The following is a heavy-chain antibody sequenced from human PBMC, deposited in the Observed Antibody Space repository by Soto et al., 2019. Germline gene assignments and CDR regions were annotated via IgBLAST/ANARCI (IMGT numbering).Heavy chain of an antibody. CDR2: IWYDGSNK. Sequence: QVQLVESGGGVVQPGRSLRLSCAASGFTFSSYGMHWVRQAPGKGLEWVAVIWYDGSNKYYADSVKGRFTISRDNSKNTLYLQMNSLRAEDTAVYYCARDPKAARPFVPLYYFDYWGQGTLVTVSS. D-gene: IGHD6-6*01. J-gene: IGHJ4*02. CDR3: ARDPKAARPFVPLYYFDY. CDR1: GFTFSSYG. V-gene: IGHV3-33*01.